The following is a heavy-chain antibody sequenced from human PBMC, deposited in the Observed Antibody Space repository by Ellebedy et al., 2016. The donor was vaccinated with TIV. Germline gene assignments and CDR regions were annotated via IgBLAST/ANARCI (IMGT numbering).Heavy chain of an antibody. CDR2: INPSGGST. CDR1: GYTFTSYY. V-gene: IGHV1-46*01. Sequence: ASVKVSCKASGYTFTSYYMHWVRQAPGQGLEWMGIINPSGGSTSYAQKFQGRVTMTRDTSISTAYMELSRLISDDTAVYYCARVEEYCSGGSCFLDYWGQGTLVTVSS. D-gene: IGHD2-15*01. J-gene: IGHJ4*02. CDR3: ARVEEYCSGGSCFLDY.